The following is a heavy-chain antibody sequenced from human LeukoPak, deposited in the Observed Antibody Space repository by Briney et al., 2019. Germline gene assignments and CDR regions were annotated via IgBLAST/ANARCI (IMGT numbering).Heavy chain of an antibody. J-gene: IGHJ4*02. CDR2: ISGSGDST. D-gene: IGHD3-10*01. CDR3: AKPQGVYYYGPLKN. Sequence: GGSLRLSCAASGFTFSSYAMSWVRQAPGKGLEWVSAISGSGDSTYYADSMKGRFTISRDNSKNTLYLQMNSLRAEDTAVYYCAKPQGVYYYGPLKNWGQGTLVTVSS. CDR1: GFTFSSYA. V-gene: IGHV3-23*01.